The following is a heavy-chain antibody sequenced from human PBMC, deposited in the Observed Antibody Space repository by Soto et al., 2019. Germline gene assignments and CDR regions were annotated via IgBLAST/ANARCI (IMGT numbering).Heavy chain of an antibody. Sequence: QVQLVQSGAEVNKPGASIKVSCKASGYDFSSFDINWVRQAPGQGLEWMGWMNPNSGNTGYAQRFQGRVTITRDTYINPAHMEVNSLRSEDTADYFCARGPIFEYHSYEPLGGLDYWGRGTLVT. CDR2: MNPNSGNT. D-gene: IGHD2-15*01. J-gene: IGHJ4*01. CDR1: GYDFSSFD. CDR3: ARGPIFEYHSYEPLGGLDY. V-gene: IGHV1-8*01.